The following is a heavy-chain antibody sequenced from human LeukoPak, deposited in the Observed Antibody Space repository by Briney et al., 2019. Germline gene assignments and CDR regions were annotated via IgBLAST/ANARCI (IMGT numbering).Heavy chain of an antibody. Sequence: ASVKVSCKASGYTFTSYYMHWVRQAPGQGLEWMGWINPNSGGTNYAQKFQGRVTMTRDTSISTAYMELSRLRSDDTAVYYCARDYSAAADDAFDIWGQGTMVTVSS. CDR3: ARDYSAAADDAFDI. D-gene: IGHD2-2*01. J-gene: IGHJ3*02. V-gene: IGHV1-2*02. CDR1: GYTFTSYY. CDR2: INPNSGGT.